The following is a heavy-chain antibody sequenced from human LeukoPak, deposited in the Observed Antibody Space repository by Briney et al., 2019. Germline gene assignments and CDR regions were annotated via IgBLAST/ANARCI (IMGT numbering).Heavy chain of an antibody. CDR1: GFTFSSYA. V-gene: IGHV3-23*01. CDR2: ISGSGGST. J-gene: IGHJ6*03. Sequence: GGSLRLSCAASGFTFSSYAMSWVRQAPGKGLEWVSAISGSGGSTYYADSVKGRFTISRDSSKNTLYLQMNSLRAEDTAVYYCAKGPQYSSSYYHYYYMDVWGKGTTVTVSS. CDR3: AKGPQYSSSYYHYYYMDV. D-gene: IGHD6-6*01.